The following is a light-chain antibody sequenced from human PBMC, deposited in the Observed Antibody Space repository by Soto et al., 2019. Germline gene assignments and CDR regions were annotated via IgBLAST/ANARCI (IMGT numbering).Light chain of an antibody. V-gene: IGKV4-1*01. J-gene: IGKJ1*01. CDR3: QQYDSTPPWT. CDR2: WAS. CDR1: QSVLYSSNNKNY. Sequence: DIVMTQSPDSLAVSLGERATINCKSSQSVLYSSNNKNYLAWYQQKPGQPPKLLIYWASTRKSGVPDRFSGSGSGTDFTLTISSLQAEDVAVYYCQQYDSTPPWTFGQGTEVDIK.